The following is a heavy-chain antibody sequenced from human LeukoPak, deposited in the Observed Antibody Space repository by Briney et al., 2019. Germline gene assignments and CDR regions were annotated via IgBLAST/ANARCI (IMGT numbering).Heavy chain of an antibody. CDR3: ARLKCISTTCPSRYVMDV. V-gene: IGHV4-59*01. J-gene: IGHJ6*02. CDR2: IYYSGST. CDR1: GGSISSYY. Sequence: TSETLSLTCRVSGGSISSYYWSWIRQPPGKGLEYIGYIYYSGSTNYNPFLKSRVTISVDTSKDQFSLNLTSVTAADTAVYYCARLKCISTTCPSRYVMDVWGQGTTVTVSS. D-gene: IGHD2-2*01.